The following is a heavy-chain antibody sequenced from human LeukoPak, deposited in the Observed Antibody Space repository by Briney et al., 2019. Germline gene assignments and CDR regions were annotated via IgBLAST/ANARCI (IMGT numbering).Heavy chain of an antibody. V-gene: IGHV1-18*01. Sequence: ASVKVSCKASGYTFTSYDINWVRQAPGQGLEWMGWISAYNGNTNYAQKLQGRVTMTTGTSTSTAYMELRSLRSDDTAVYYCARDRCSGGSCYSGLRYFDYWGQGTLVTVSS. D-gene: IGHD2-15*01. CDR1: GYTFTSYD. CDR3: ARDRCSGGSCYSGLRYFDY. CDR2: ISAYNGNT. J-gene: IGHJ4*02.